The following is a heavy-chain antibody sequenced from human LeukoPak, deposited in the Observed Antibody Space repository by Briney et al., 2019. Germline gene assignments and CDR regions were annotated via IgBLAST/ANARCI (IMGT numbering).Heavy chain of an antibody. V-gene: IGHV1-8*01. CDR1: GYTLTSYD. CDR3: TRETSSRYFDY. CDR2: MNPNSGRT. Sequence: ASVKVSCKASGYTLTSYDINWVRQATGQGLEWMGWMNPNSGRTGYAQNFQGRITITRNTSISTAYMELSSLRSDDTAVYYCTRETSSRYFDYWGQGTLVTVSS. J-gene: IGHJ4*02.